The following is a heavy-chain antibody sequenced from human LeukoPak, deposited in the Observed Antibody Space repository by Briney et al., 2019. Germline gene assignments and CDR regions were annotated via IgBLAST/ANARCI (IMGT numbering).Heavy chain of an antibody. CDR3: ARDWELHGLIAARVDPHAFDI. CDR2: INPNSGGT. J-gene: IGHJ3*02. Sequence: ASVKVSCKASGYTFTGYYMHWVRQAPGQGLEWMGWINPNSGGTNYAQKFQGRVTMTRDTSISTAYMELSRLRSDDTAVYYCARDWELHGLIAARVDPHAFDIWGQGTMVTVSS. CDR1: GYTFTGYY. D-gene: IGHD6-6*01. V-gene: IGHV1-2*02.